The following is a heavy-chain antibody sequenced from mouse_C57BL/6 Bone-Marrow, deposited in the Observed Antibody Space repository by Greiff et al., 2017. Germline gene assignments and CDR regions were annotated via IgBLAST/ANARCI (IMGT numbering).Heavy chain of an antibody. J-gene: IGHJ3*01. CDR1: GFTFSSYG. CDR3: ARGPDGYYAWFAY. CDR2: ISSGGSYT. D-gene: IGHD2-3*01. V-gene: IGHV5-6*01. Sequence: EVQLVESGGDLVKPGGSLKLSCAASGFTFSSYGMSWVRQTPDKRLEWVATISSGGSYTYYPDSVKGRFTISRDNAKNTLYLQMSSLKSEDTAMYYCARGPDGYYAWFAYWGQGTLVTVSA.